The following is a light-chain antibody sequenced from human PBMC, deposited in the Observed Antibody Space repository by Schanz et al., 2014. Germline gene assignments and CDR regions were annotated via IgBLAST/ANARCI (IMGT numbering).Light chain of an antibody. J-gene: IGKJ3*01. CDR3: QQYGSSPPWFT. V-gene: IGKV3-20*01. CDR2: GAS. Sequence: EIVLTQSPGTLSLSPGERATLSCRASQSVSTIDLAWYQQKPGQAPRVLIYGASIRASGIPDRFSGSGSGTDFTLTISRLEPEDFAVYYCQQYGSSPPWFTFGPGTKVDIK. CDR1: QSVSTID.